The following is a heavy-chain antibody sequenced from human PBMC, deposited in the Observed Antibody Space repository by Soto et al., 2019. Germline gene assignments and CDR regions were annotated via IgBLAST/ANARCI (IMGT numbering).Heavy chain of an antibody. CDR1: GGTFSSYA. Sequence: SVKVSCKASGGTFSSYAISWVRQAPGQGLEWMGGIIPIFGTANYAQKFQGRVTITADKSTSTAYMELSSLRSEDTAVYYCARRQYDFWSGCYTANWFDPWGQGTLVTVSS. V-gene: IGHV1-69*06. D-gene: IGHD3-3*01. CDR3: ARRQYDFWSGCYTANWFDP. J-gene: IGHJ5*02. CDR2: IIPIFGTA.